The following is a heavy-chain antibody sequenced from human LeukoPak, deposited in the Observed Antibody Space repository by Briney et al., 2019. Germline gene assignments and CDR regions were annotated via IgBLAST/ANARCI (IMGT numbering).Heavy chain of an antibody. J-gene: IGHJ4*02. CDR1: GGSISSYY. D-gene: IGHD6-13*01. V-gene: IGHV4-59*01. CDR2: IYYSGST. Sequence: SETLSLTCTVSGGSISSYYWSGIRQPPGKGLEWIGHIYYSGSTNYNPSLKSRVTISVDTSKNQFSLKLSSVTAADTAVYYCARDRNSFYSSSWTYFDYWGQGTLVTVSS. CDR3: ARDRNSFYSSSWTYFDY.